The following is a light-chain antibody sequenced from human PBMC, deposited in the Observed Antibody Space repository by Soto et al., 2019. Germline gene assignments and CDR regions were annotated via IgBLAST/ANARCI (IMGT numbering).Light chain of an antibody. Sequence: QSVLTQPLSVSGAPGQRVTISCTGTSSHIGAGYDVHWYQLLPGIAPKLLIYGSANRPSGVPDRFSGSKSGTSTSLAITGLQAEDEADYYCQSYDSNLSGWVFGGGTKLSVL. CDR3: QSYDSNLSGWV. CDR1: SSHIGAGYD. V-gene: IGLV1-40*01. CDR2: GSA. J-gene: IGLJ3*02.